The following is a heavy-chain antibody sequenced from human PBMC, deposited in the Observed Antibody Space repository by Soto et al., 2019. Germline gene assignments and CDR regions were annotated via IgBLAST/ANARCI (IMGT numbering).Heavy chain of an antibody. J-gene: IGHJ4*02. CDR3: VKGHSHSYYYFDY. CDR1: GFTFSFCA. CDR2: TRGSGGDT. D-gene: IGHD1-26*01. Sequence: EVQLLESGGGLVQPGGSLRLSCAASGFTFSFCAMNWFRQAQGKGLEWVSSTRGSGGDTYYADSVRGRFTISRDNSKKTLYLQMNSLRVEDTAVYYCVKGHSHSYYYFDYWGQGTLVTVSS. V-gene: IGHV3-23*01.